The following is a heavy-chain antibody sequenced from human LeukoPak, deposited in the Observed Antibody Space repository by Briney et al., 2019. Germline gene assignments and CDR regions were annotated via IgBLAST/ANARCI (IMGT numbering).Heavy chain of an antibody. J-gene: IGHJ4*02. CDR2: ISSSSSTI. CDR3: AKDLDYDILTGFDY. CDR1: GFTFSIYS. Sequence: GGSLRLSCAASGFTFSIYSMSWVRQAPGKGLEWVSYISSSSSTISYADSVKGRFTISRDNAENSLYLQMNSLRAEDTAVYYCAKDLDYDILTGFDYWGQGTLVTVSS. V-gene: IGHV3-48*01. D-gene: IGHD3-9*01.